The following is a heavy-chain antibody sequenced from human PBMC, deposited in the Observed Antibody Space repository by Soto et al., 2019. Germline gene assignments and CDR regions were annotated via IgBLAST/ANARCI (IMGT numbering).Heavy chain of an antibody. J-gene: IGHJ5*02. Sequence: QVQLQESGPGLVKPSETQSVTCTVSGGSVSSRSHFWSWIRQPPGGGLQWIGYIFYSGSTNYNPSLKSRAPLSVDTSRNQFSLRLTSVTAADTAFYYCARYDAESGSNKIDPWGQGTLVTVSS. CDR2: IFYSGST. V-gene: IGHV4-61*01. CDR1: GGSVSSRSHF. CDR3: ARYDAESGSNKIDP. D-gene: IGHD5-12*01.